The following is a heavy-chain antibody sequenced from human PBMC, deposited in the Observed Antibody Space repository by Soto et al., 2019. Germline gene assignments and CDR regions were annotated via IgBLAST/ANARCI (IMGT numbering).Heavy chain of an antibody. J-gene: IGHJ4*02. CDR1: GFTFSSYA. CDR2: ISGRGDST. CDR3: AKSYSSNWYDYFDY. V-gene: IGHV3-23*01. D-gene: IGHD6-13*01. Sequence: GGSLRLSCAASGFTFSSYAMSWVRQAPGKGLEWVSAISGRGDSTYYADSVKGRFTISRDTSKNTLYLQMDSLRAEDTALYYCAKSYSSNWYDYFDYWGQGTLVTVSS.